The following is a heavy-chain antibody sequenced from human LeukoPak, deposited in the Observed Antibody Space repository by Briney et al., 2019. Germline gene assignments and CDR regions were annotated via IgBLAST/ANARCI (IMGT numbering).Heavy chain of an antibody. CDR2: ISSSSSYK. D-gene: IGHD3-22*01. J-gene: IGHJ3*02. CDR1: GFTFSTYS. CDR3: ARTDYDSSGYYHAFDI. Sequence: GGSLRLSCAASGFTFSTYSMNWVRQAPGKGLEWVSSISSSSSYKYYAESVKGRFTISRDNAKNSLYLQMSSLRAEDTAVYYCARTDYDSSGYYHAFDIWGQGTMVTVSS. V-gene: IGHV3-21*01.